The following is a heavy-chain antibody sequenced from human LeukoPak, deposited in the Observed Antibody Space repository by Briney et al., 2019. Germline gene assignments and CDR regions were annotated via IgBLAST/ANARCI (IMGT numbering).Heavy chain of an antibody. Sequence: SETLSLTCTVSGGSISSYYWSWIRQPPGKGLEWIGYIYYSGSTNYNPSLKSRVTISVDTSKNQFSLKLSSVTAADTAVYYCARGPPRGYSSSYDWFDPWGQGTLVTVSS. CDR2: IYYSGST. CDR1: GGSISSYY. D-gene: IGHD6-13*01. V-gene: IGHV4-59*01. J-gene: IGHJ5*02. CDR3: ARGPPRGYSSSYDWFDP.